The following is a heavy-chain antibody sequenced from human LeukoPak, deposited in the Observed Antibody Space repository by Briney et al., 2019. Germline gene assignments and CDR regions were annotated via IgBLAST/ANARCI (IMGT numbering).Heavy chain of an antibody. J-gene: IGHJ5*02. D-gene: IGHD1-1*01. CDR3: ARVWNRGWLDP. CDR2: IHTSGSP. Sequence: SETLSLTCTVSGGSIRSGDYYWTWIRQPAGKGLEWIGRIHTSGSPNYKPSLQSRDTIAIDTSKTQFSLKLSSVTAADTAVYYCARVWNRGWLDPWGQGTLVTVSS. CDR1: GGSIRSGDYY. V-gene: IGHV4-61*02.